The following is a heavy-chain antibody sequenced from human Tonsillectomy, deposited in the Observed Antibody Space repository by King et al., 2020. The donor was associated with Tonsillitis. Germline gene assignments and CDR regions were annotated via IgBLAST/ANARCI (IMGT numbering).Heavy chain of an antibody. CDR1: GYSISSGYY. D-gene: IGHD3-10*01. V-gene: IGHV4-38-2*02. CDR3: ARDPGFGEGGLFDP. J-gene: IGHJ5*02. Sequence: QLQESGPGLVKPSETLSLTCAVSGYSISSGYYWGWIRQPPGNGLEWIGSIYHSGSAYHNPSLKSRVTISVDTSKNQFSLRLNSVTAADTAEYYCARDPGFGEGGLFDPWGQGTLVTVSS. CDR2: IYHSGSA.